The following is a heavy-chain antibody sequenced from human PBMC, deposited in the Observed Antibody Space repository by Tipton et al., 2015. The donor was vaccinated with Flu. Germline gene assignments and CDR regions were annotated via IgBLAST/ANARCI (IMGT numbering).Heavy chain of an antibody. Sequence: TLSLTCTVSGGSISSHYWSWIRQPAGKGLEWIGRFYTSGTTNYNPSLKSRLTMSVDTSKNQFSLKLSSVTAADTAVYYCARSDFGSGSAKAFDIWGQGTMVTVSS. J-gene: IGHJ3*02. CDR3: ARSDFGSGSAKAFDI. D-gene: IGHD3-3*01. CDR1: GGSISSHY. CDR2: FYTSGTT. V-gene: IGHV4-4*07.